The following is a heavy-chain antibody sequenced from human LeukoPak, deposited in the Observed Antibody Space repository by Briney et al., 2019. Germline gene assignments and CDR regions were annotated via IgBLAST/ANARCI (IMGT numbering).Heavy chain of an antibody. D-gene: IGHD5-24*01. CDR2: ISTSCNSI. CDR3: AREGYSPRDGYNFNFDC. Sequence: GGSLRLSCAASGFTFSSYEMNWVRQAPGKGLEWVSYISTSCNSIYYADSVKGRFTISRDNAKNSLYLQTNSLRAEEPAVYFLAREGYSPRDGYNFNFDCWGQGTLVTVSS. J-gene: IGHJ4*02. V-gene: IGHV3-48*03. CDR1: GFTFSSYE.